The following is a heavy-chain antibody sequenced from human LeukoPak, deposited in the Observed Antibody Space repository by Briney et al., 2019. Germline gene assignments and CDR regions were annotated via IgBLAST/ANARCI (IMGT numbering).Heavy chain of an antibody. CDR2: IYYSGST. Sequence: SETLSLTCTVSGGSISSSSYYRGWIRQPPGKGLEWIGSIYYSGSTYYKSSLKSRVTISVDTSKNQFSLKLSSVTAADTAVYYCAKHPPYCTNGVCYDYYGMDVWGQGTTVTVSS. V-gene: IGHV4-39*01. CDR3: AKHPPYCTNGVCYDYYGMDV. J-gene: IGHJ6*02. CDR1: GGSISSSSYY. D-gene: IGHD2-8*01.